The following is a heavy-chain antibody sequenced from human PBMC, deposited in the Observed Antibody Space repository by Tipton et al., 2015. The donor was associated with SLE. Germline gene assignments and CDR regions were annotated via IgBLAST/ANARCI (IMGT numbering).Heavy chain of an antibody. CDR2: IFHSGST. J-gene: IGHJ6*02. V-gene: IGHV4-38-2*01. CDR3: ARRRGSSNWYSRYGMDV. Sequence: TLSLTCAVSGFSISSAYYWVYIRQPPGMGLEWIGSIFHSGSTYYNPSLKSRVTISLDTSKNQFSLKLSSVTAADTAVYYCARRRGSSNWYSRYGMDVWGQGTTVTVSS. D-gene: IGHD6-13*01. CDR1: GFSISSAYY.